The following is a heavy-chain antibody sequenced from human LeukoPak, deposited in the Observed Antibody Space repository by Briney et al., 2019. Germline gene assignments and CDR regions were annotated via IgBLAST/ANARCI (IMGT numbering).Heavy chain of an antibody. Sequence: GASLRLSCAASGFTFSSYAMSWVRQAPGKGLEWVSAISGSGGSTYYADSVKGRFTISRDNSKNTLYLQMNSLRAEDTAVYYCAKIPKSRWLVTPGYYYYGMDVWGQGTTVTVSS. J-gene: IGHJ6*02. D-gene: IGHD6-19*01. CDR2: ISGSGGST. CDR3: AKIPKSRWLVTPGYYYYGMDV. V-gene: IGHV3-23*01. CDR1: GFTFSSYA.